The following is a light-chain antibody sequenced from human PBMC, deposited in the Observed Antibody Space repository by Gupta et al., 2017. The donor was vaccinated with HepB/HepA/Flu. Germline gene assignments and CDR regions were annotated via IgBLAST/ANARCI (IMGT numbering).Light chain of an antibody. J-gene: IGLJ2*01. CDR2: GNI. CDR3: QSYDNSLRGV. V-gene: IGLV1-40*01. CDR1: SSNIGAGHD. Sequence: QSVLTRPPSVSGAPGQRVTIFCTGSSSNIGAGHDVHWYQQVPGTAPKLLIYGNINRPSGVPDRFSGSKSGTSASLAITGLQAEDEADYYCQSYDNSLRGVFGGGTKLTVL.